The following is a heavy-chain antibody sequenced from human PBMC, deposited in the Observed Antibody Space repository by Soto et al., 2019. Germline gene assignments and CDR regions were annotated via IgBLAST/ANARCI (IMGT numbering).Heavy chain of an antibody. J-gene: IGHJ4*02. CDR1: GFTVSSNY. V-gene: IGHV3-53*04. Sequence: PGGPLRLSCEATGFTVSSNYMSWVRQAPGKGLEWVSVIYSGGSTYYADSVKGRFTISRHNSKNTLYLQMNSLRAEDTAVYYCAREYYDFWSGSFDYWGQGTLVTVSS. D-gene: IGHD3-3*01. CDR3: AREYYDFWSGSFDY. CDR2: IYSGGST.